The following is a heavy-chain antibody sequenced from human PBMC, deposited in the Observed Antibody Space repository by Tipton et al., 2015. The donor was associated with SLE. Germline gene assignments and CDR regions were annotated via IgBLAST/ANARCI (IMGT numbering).Heavy chain of an antibody. CDR1: GGSFSGYY. CDR2: INHSGST. J-gene: IGHJ4*02. V-gene: IGHV4-34*01. D-gene: IGHD6-13*01. CDR3: ARGPEAAAGTVDY. Sequence: LRLSCAVYGGSFSGYYWSWIRQPPGKGLEWIGEINHSGSTNYNPSLKGRVTISVDTSKNQFSLKLSSVTAADTAVYYCARGPEAAAGTVDYWGQGTLVTVSS.